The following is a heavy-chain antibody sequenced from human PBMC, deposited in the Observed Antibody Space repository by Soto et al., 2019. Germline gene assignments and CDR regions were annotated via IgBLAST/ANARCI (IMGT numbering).Heavy chain of an antibody. J-gene: IGHJ4*02. D-gene: IGHD1-26*01. CDR1: GYAIISGYY. CDR3: ARGTGQSGSDCYFDY. V-gene: IGHV4-38-2*01. Sequence: AETLSLTCGVSGYAIISGYYLVLIRHPPGKGLEWIGSVYYTGSTYYNPSLKNRVTISVDPSKNHFSLRLSSVTAADTAVYYCARGTGQSGSDCYFDYWGQGTLVTVSS. CDR2: VYYTGST.